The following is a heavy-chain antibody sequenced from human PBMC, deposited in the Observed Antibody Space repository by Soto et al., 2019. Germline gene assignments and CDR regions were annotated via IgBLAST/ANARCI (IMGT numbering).Heavy chain of an antibody. CDR3: ARGDATKIVVTTYYAMDV. Sequence: QVQLVQSGAEVKKPGSSVKVSCKASGGSLSNYGISWVRQAPGQGLEWMGGIIPVFGTANYAQKFQGRVTITADESTNIVYMDVTSLRSEDTAVYYCARGDATKIVVTTYYAMDVWGQGTTVTSP. CDR1: GGSLSNYG. D-gene: IGHD4-17*01. J-gene: IGHJ6*02. V-gene: IGHV1-69*12. CDR2: IIPVFGTA.